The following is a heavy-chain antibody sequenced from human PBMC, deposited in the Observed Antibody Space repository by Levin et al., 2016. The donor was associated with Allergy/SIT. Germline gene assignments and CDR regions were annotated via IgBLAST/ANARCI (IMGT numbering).Heavy chain of an antibody. CDR2: IYYSGST. J-gene: IGHJ4*02. D-gene: IGHD6-13*01. Sequence: PGKGLEWIGYIYYSGSTNYNPSLKSRVTISVDTSKNQFSLKLSSVTAADTAVYYCAREGGMGPKYYFDYWGQGTLVTVSS. CDR3: AREGGMGPKYYFDY. V-gene: IGHV4-59*12.